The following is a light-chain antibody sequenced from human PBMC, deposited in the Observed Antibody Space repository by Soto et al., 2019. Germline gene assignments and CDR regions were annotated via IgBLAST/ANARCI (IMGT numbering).Light chain of an antibody. CDR1: QSVSSSY. Sequence: EIVLTQSPGTLSLSPGERATLSCRASQSVSSSYLAWYQQKPGQAPRLLIYGASSRATGIPDRFSGSGSGTDFTLTTSRLEPEDFAVYYCQQYGSSPPTLGQGTKVDIK. CDR3: QQYGSSPPT. V-gene: IGKV3-20*01. J-gene: IGKJ1*01. CDR2: GAS.